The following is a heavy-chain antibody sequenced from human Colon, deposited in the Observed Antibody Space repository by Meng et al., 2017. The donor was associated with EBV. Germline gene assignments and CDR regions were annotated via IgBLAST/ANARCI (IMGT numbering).Heavy chain of an antibody. CDR2: IYYSGST. D-gene: IGHD6-19*01. V-gene: IGHV4-31*03. CDR1: CGSVRIGGSY. J-gene: IGHJ4*02. CDR3: ARVSSGWDYFDY. Sequence: QVRLQASCPGLVKPSQTLSLTCTVSCGSVRIGGSYWTWIRPHPGKGLEWFGHIYYSGSTFYNPSLKRRVIISIDTSKNQFSLNLRSVTAADTAVYYCARVSSGWDYFDYWDQGTLVTVSS.